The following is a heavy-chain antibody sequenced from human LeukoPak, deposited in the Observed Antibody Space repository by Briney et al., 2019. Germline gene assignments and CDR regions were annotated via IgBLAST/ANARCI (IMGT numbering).Heavy chain of an antibody. Sequence: PGGSLRLSCATSGFTFTTFWMHWVRQAAGKGLVWVSRINHDGSSTNYADSVKGRFTISRDKAKNTVYLQMKSLRAEDKAVYYCARDRRGPTGYDSSSRDSFDYWGQGTKLTLCS. V-gene: IGHV3-74*01. CDR1: GFTFTTFW. CDR2: INHDGSST. D-gene: IGHD3-22*01. CDR3: ARDRRGPTGYDSSSRDSFDY. J-gene: IGHJ4*02.